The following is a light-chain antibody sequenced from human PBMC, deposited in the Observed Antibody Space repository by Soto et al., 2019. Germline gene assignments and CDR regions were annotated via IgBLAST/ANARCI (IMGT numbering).Light chain of an antibody. CDR3: CSYAGSYYV. V-gene: IGLV2-11*01. J-gene: IGLJ1*01. Sequence: QSVLTQPRSVSGSPGQSVTISCTGTSSDVGGYNYVSWYQQHPGKAPKLMIYDVSKRPSGVPDRFSGAKSGNTASLTISGLKAEDDADYYCCSYAGSYYVFGTGTKVTVL. CDR1: SSDVGGYNY. CDR2: DVS.